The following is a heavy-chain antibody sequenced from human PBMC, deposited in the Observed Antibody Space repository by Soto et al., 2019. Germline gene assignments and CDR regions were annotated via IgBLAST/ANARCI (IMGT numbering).Heavy chain of an antibody. V-gene: IGHV4-30-4*01. D-gene: IGHD3-10*01. CDR2: IYYSGST. CDR3: ARDQVTMVRGVITCMDV. J-gene: IGHJ6*02. Sequence: QVQLQESGPGLVKPSQTLSLTCTVSGGSISSGDYYWSWIRQPPGKGLEWIGYIYYSGSTYYHPSLKSRVTISVDTSKNQFSLKLSSVTAADTAVYYCARDQVTMVRGVITCMDVWGQGTTVTVS. CDR1: GGSISSGDYY.